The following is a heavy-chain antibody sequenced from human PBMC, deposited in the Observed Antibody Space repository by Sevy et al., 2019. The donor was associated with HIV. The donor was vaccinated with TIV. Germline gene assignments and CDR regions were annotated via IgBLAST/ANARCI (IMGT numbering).Heavy chain of an antibody. CDR3: AKDGGYSQDEYYYYYGMDV. D-gene: IGHD5-18*01. V-gene: IGHV3-23*01. Sequence: GGSLRLSCVASGFTFSSYAMSWVRQAPGKGLEWVSAISGSGGSTYYADSVKGRFTISRDNSKNTLYLQMNSLRAEDTAVYYCAKDGGYSQDEYYYYYGMDVWGQGTTVTVSS. CDR2: ISGSGGST. CDR1: GFTFSSYA. J-gene: IGHJ6*02.